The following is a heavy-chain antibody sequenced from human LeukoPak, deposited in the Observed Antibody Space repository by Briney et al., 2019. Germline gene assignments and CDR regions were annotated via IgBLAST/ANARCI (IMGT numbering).Heavy chain of an antibody. Sequence: GRSLRLSCAASGFTFSSYGMHWVRQAPGKGLEWVAVISYDGSNKYYADSVKGRFTISRDNSKNTLYLQMNSLRAEDTAVYYCARSDDSSGYYYWGQGTLVTVSS. V-gene: IGHV3-30*03. CDR2: ISYDGSNK. J-gene: IGHJ4*02. CDR3: ARSDDSSGYYY. D-gene: IGHD3-22*01. CDR1: GFTFSSYG.